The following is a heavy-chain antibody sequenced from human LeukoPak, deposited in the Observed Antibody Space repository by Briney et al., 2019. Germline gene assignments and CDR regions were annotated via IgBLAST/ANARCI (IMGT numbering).Heavy chain of an antibody. CDR1: GFTFSSYA. J-gene: IGHJ4*02. CDR2: ISGSGGST. CDR3: ARVPGVWWLHDY. V-gene: IGHV3-23*01. D-gene: IGHD5-12*01. Sequence: PGGSLRLSCAASGFTFSSYAMSWVRQAPGKGLEWVSAISGSGGSTYYADSVKGRFTISRDNAKNTLYLQMNSLRAEDTAVYYCARVPGVWWLHDYWGQGTLVTVSS.